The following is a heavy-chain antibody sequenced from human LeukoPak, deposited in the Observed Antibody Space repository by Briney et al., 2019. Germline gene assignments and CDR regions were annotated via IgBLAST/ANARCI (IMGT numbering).Heavy chain of an antibody. CDR2: INSDGRST. CDR3: VRQYRVAAPADY. CDR1: AFSFSNYW. Sequence: GGSLRPSCAASAFSFSNYWTHWVSHPQGNWLVWDSRINSDGRSTSYADYVKGRITISRDKAKNTMYVQMDSLRDEDTAVYYCVRQYRVAAPADYWGQGTLVTVSS. J-gene: IGHJ4*02. D-gene: IGHD2-15*01. V-gene: IGHV3-74*01.